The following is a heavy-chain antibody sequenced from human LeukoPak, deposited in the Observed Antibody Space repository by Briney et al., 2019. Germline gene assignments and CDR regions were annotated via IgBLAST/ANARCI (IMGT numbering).Heavy chain of an antibody. J-gene: IGHJ5*02. CDR2: MNPNSGNT. D-gene: IGHD3-3*01. CDR3: ARGPLRFLEWFPIWFDP. Sequence: ASVKVSCKASGYTFTSFGISWVRQAPGQGLEWMGWMNPNSGNTGYAQKFQGRVTMTRNTSISTAYMELSSLRSEDTAVYYCARGPLRFLEWFPIWFDPWGQGTLVTVSS. V-gene: IGHV1-8*01. CDR1: GYTFTSFG.